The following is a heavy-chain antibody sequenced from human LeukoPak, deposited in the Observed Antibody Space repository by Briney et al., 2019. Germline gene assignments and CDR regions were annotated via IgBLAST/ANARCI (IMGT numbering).Heavy chain of an antibody. D-gene: IGHD6-19*01. CDR2: IYTSGST. V-gene: IGHV4-61*02. CDR1: GGSISSGSYY. CDR3: ARGLRGWQWLVPANDAFDI. Sequence: SQTLSLTCTVSGGSISSGSYYWSWIRQPAGKGLEWIGRIYTSGSTNYNPSLKSRVTISVDTSKNQFSLKLSSVTAADTAVYYCARGLRGWQWLVPANDAFDIWGQGTMVTVSS. J-gene: IGHJ3*02.